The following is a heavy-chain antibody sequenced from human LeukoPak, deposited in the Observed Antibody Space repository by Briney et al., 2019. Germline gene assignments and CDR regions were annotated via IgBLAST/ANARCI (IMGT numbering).Heavy chain of an antibody. V-gene: IGHV3-11*01. CDR2: SSGSTI. CDR3: AKRGYGSGGYSYYFDY. J-gene: IGHJ4*02. Sequence: SSGSTIYYADSVKGRFTISRDNAKNSLHLQMNSLRAEDTAVYYCAKRGYGSGGYSYYFDYWGQGTLVTVSS. D-gene: IGHD5-12*01.